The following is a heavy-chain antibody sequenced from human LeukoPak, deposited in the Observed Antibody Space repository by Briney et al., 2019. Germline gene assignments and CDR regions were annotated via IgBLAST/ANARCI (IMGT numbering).Heavy chain of an antibody. V-gene: IGHV6-1*01. D-gene: IGHD6-6*01. CDR2: TYYRSKWYN. CDR3: ARLGSSSSPWAQYYYYYGMDV. J-gene: IGHJ6*02. CDR1: GDSVSSNSAA. Sequence: SQTLSLTCAISGDSVSSNSAAWNWIRQSPSRGLEWLGRTYYRSKWYNDYAVSVKSRITINPDTSKNQFSLQLNSVTPEDTAVYYCARLGSSSSPWAQYYYYYGMDVWGQGTTVTVSS.